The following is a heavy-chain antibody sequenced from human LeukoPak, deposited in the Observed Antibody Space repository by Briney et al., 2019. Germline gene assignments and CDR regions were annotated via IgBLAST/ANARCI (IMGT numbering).Heavy chain of an antibody. Sequence: PSETLSLTCAVYGGSFSGYYWSWIRQPPGKGLEWIGEINHSGSTNYNPSLKSRVTISVDTSKNQFSLKLSSVTAADTAVCYCARGRRGIAAAAGFDYWGQGTLVTVSS. D-gene: IGHD6-13*01. CDR3: ARGRRGIAAAAGFDY. CDR1: GGSFSGYY. CDR2: INHSGST. V-gene: IGHV4-34*01. J-gene: IGHJ4*02.